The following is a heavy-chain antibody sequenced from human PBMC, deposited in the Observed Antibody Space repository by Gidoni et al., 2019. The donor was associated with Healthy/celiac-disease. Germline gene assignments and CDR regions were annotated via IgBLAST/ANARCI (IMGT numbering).Heavy chain of an antibody. CDR1: GGSISSYY. CDR3: AREAYYDFWSGYYPTPQHTFDC. CDR2: IYYSGST. V-gene: IGHV4-59*12. D-gene: IGHD3-3*01. J-gene: IGHJ4*02. Sequence: QVQLQESGPGLVKPSETLSLTCTVSGGSISSYYWSWIRQPPGKGLEWIGYIYYSGSTNYNPSLKRRVTISVDTSKNQFSLKLSSVTAADTAVYYCAREAYYDFWSGYYPTPQHTFDCWGQGTLVTVSS.